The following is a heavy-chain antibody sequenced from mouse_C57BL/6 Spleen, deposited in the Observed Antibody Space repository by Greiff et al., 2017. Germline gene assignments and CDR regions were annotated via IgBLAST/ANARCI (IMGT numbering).Heavy chain of an antibody. CDR3: TTGAMDY. Sequence: VQLQQSGAELVKPGASVKLSCTASGFNIKDDYMHWVKQRPEQGLEWIGWIDPENGDTEYASKFQGKATITADTSSNTAYLQLSSLTSEDTAVYYCTTGAMDYWGQGTSVTVSS. V-gene: IGHV14-4*01. CDR2: IDPENGDT. CDR1: GFNIKDDY. J-gene: IGHJ4*01.